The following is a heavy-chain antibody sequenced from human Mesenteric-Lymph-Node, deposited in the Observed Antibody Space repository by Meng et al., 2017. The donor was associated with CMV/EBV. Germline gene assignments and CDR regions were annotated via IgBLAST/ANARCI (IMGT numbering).Heavy chain of an antibody. D-gene: IGHD2-2*01. CDR3: ARPPARRFDS. CDR2: INQDGSGE. Sequence: GGSLRLSCAASGFSFSDYWMTWVRQAPGKGLEWVANINQDGSGEYYVDSVKGRFTVSRDNAKNSLYLEMNSLRAEDTAVYYCARPPARRFDSWGQGTLVTVS. V-gene: IGHV3-7*01. CDR1: GFSFSDYW. J-gene: IGHJ4*02.